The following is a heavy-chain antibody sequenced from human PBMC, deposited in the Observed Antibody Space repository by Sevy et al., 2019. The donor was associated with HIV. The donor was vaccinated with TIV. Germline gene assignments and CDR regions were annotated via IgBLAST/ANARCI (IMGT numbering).Heavy chain of an antibody. J-gene: IGHJ4*01. CDR2: IYYTGSS. CDR1: GDSIRSQSHY. Sequence: SETLSLTCTVSGDSIRSQSHYWAWIRQSPGKGLEWIASIYYTGSSYYNLSLRSRVTISVDTSKAQISLKLTSVTAADTAVYFCARQVRFSGVIINHFDYWGHGTLVTVSS. CDR3: ARQVRFSGVIINHFDY. D-gene: IGHD3-3*01. V-gene: IGHV4-39*01.